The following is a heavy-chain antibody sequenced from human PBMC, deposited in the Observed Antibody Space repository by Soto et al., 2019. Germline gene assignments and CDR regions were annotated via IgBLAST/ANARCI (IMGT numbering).Heavy chain of an antibody. J-gene: IGHJ4*02. CDR3: ARLMPYYYDSSGYYLAIDY. D-gene: IGHD3-22*01. V-gene: IGHV1-46*01. Sequence: GASVKVSCKASGYTFTSYYMHWVRQAPGQGLEWMGIINPSGGSTSYAQKFQGRVTMTRDTSTSTVYMELSSLRSEDTAVYYCARLMPYYYDSSGYYLAIDYWGQGTLVTVSS. CDR2: INPSGGST. CDR1: GYTFTSYY.